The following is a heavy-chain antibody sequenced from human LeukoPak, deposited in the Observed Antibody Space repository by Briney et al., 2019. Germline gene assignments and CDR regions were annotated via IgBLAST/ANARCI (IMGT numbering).Heavy chain of an antibody. CDR3: AKKSLWSGPFDY. Sequence: GGSLRLSCAASGFTVSSNYMSWVRQAPGKGLELVSGISGSGGGSYYADSVKGRFTLSRDNSKNILYLQVNSLRAEDTAVYFCAKKSLWSGPFDYWGQGTLVTV. CDR2: ISGSGGGS. D-gene: IGHD3-3*01. CDR1: GFTVSSNY. J-gene: IGHJ4*02. V-gene: IGHV3-23*01.